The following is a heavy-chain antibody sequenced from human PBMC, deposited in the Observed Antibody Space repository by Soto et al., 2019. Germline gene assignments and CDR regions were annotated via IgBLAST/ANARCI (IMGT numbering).Heavy chain of an antibody. CDR3: AKDFSTTVSDYFDY. CDR2: IYSCGST. V-gene: IGHV3-53*01. CDR1: GFTVSSNY. Sequence: PGGSLRLSCAASGFTVSSNYMSWVRQAPGKGLEWVSVIYSCGSTYYADSVKGRFTISRDNSKNTLYLQMNSLRAEDTAVYYCAKDFSTTVSDYFDYWGQGTLVTVSS. D-gene: IGHD4-17*01. J-gene: IGHJ4*02.